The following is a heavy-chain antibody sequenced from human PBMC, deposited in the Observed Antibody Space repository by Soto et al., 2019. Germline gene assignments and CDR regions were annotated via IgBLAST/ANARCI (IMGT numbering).Heavy chain of an antibody. D-gene: IGHD3-3*02. CDR3: ARDKDRQQLGGNYYYIMDV. Sequence: GVSVKVSCKTSGGAFRISAISWVRQAPGHGLEWMGGIMPVFPTPDYAQKFQGRVTITADESTSTAYMELSSLGSEDTAVYYCARDKDRQQLGGNYYYIMDVWGQGTTVTVSS. CDR1: GGAFRISA. CDR2: IMPVFPTP. J-gene: IGHJ6*02. V-gene: IGHV1-69*13.